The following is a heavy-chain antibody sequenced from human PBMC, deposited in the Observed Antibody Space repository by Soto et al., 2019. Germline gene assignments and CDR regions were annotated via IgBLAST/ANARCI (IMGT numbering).Heavy chain of an antibody. CDR3: ARDRGYYYGSAQGFDP. J-gene: IGHJ5*02. CDR1: GGSISSYY. Sequence: PSETLSLTCTVSGGSISSYYGSWIRQPPWKGLEWIGYIYYSGSTNYNPSLKSRVTISVDTSKNQFSLKLSSVTAADTAVYYCARDRGYYYGSAQGFDPWGQGTLVTVS. D-gene: IGHD3-10*01. CDR2: IYYSGST. V-gene: IGHV4-59*01.